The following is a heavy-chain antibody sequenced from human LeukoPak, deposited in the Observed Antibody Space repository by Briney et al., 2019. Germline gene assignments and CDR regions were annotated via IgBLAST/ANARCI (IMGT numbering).Heavy chain of an antibody. J-gene: IGHJ4*02. V-gene: IGHV4-38-2*02. CDR3: ARDVLRYYFDY. D-gene: IGHD4/OR15-4a*01. CDR2: ISHTGST. CDR1: SYSISSGYY. Sequence: PSETLSLTCAVSSYSISSGYYWGWIRQTPGEGLQWIGSISHTGSTDYNPPLTSRVTISVDTSKNQFSLRLSSVTAADTAVYYCARDVLRYYFDYWGQGTLVTVSS.